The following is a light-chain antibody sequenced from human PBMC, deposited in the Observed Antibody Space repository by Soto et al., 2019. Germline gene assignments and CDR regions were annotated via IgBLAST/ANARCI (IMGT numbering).Light chain of an antibody. Sequence: EIVMTQSPATLSVSPGERATLSCRASQSFSSNLAWYQQKPGQAPRLLIYGASTRATGIPARFSGSGSGTEFALTLSSLQPEDFAVYYCQQSNNWAYTFGQGTKLEIQ. CDR3: QQSNNWAYT. CDR2: GAS. CDR1: QSFSSN. V-gene: IGKV3-15*01. J-gene: IGKJ2*01.